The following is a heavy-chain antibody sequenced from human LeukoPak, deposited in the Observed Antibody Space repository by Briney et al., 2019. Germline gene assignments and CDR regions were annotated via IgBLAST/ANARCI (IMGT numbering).Heavy chain of an antibody. J-gene: IGHJ2*01. CDR3: ARDGGKDSSGYYGVGYFDL. V-gene: IGHV3-30*04. CDR1: GFTFSSYS. D-gene: IGHD3-22*01. CDR2: ISYDGSNK. Sequence: GGSLRLSCAASGFTFSSYSMHGVRQAPAKGLEWVAVISYDGSNKYYADSVKGRFTISRDNSKNTLYLQMNSLRAEDTAVYYCARDGGKDSSGYYGVGYFDLWGRGTLVTVSS.